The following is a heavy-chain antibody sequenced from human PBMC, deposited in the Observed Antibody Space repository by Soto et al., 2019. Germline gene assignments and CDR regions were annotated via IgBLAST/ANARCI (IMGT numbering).Heavy chain of an antibody. CDR1: GFTFSSYG. CDR2: ISYDGSNK. V-gene: IGHV3-30*03. Sequence: QVQLVESGGGVVQPGRSLRLSCAASGFTFSSYGMHWVRQAPGKGLEWVAVISYDGSNKYYADSVKGRFTISRDNSKNTLYLQMNSLGAEDTAVYYCATTTVTTDFDYWGQGTLVTVSS. D-gene: IGHD4-17*01. J-gene: IGHJ4*02. CDR3: ATTTVTTDFDY.